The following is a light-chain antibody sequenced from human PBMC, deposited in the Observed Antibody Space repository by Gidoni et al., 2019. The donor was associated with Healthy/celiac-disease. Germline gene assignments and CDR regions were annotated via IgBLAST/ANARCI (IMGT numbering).Light chain of an antibody. V-gene: IGKV1-39*01. J-gene: IGKJ4*01. CDR2: AAS. CDR1: QSISSY. CDR3: QQSYSTPLT. Sequence: DIKMTQSPSSLSASVGDRVTITCRASQSISSYLNWYQQKPGKAPKLLIYAASSLQSGVPSRCSGSGYGTEFTLTISSLQPEDFATYYCQQSYSTPLTFGGGTKVEIK.